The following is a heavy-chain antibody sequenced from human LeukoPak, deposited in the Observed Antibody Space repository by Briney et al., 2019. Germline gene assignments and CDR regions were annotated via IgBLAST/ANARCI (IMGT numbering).Heavy chain of an antibody. CDR3: ARGHYCSGGSCWFDY. CDR2: IYYSGST. V-gene: IGHV4-4*02. J-gene: IGHJ4*02. CDR1: GGSISSSNW. D-gene: IGHD2-15*01. Sequence: NPSGTLSLTCAVSGGSISSSNWWSWVRQPPGKGLEWIGYIYYSGSTNYNPSLKSRVTISVDTSKNQFSLKLSSVTAADTAVYYCARGHYCSGGSCWFDYWGQGTLVTVSS.